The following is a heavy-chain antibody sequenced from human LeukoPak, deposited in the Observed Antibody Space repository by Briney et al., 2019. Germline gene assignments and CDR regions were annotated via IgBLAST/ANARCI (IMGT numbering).Heavy chain of an antibody. CDR2: INHSGTT. CDR3: ARRRYDILTDH. D-gene: IGHD3-9*01. V-gene: IGHV4-34*01. Sequence: PSETLSLTCAVYGGSFSGYYWSWIRQPPGKGLEWIGEINHSGTTNYNPSLKSRVTISVDTSKNQFSLKLSSVTAADTAVYYCARRRYDILTDHWGQGILVTVSS. CDR1: GGSFSGYY. J-gene: IGHJ4*02.